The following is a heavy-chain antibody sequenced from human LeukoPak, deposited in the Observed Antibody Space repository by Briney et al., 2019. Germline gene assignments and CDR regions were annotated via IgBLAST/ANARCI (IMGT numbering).Heavy chain of an antibody. J-gene: IGHJ3*02. CDR2: ISHTGSTM. D-gene: IGHD6-13*01. CDR3: VRGVSISSSWYNDI. Sequence: WGYLRLSCEASGFRFSVYSMNWVRQAPGKGLDWVSYISHTGSTMSYADSVKGRFTISRDNARNSLHLQMNSLRAEDTAVYHCVRGVSISSSWYNDIWGQGTMVIVSS. V-gene: IGHV3-48*04. CDR1: GFRFSVYS.